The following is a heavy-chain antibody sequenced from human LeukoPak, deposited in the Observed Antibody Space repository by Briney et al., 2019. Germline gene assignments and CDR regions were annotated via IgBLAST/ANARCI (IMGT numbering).Heavy chain of an antibody. CDR3: ASRDYFDY. CDR1: GFTFSTKS. J-gene: IGHJ4*02. Sequence: GGSLRLSCVVSGFTFSTKSMNRVRQAPGKGLEWVSYITADSGTTYYADSVKGRFTISRDNAKNSLYLQMNSLRDEDTAVYYCASRDYFDYWGQGTLVTVSS. V-gene: IGHV3-48*02. CDR2: ITADSGTT.